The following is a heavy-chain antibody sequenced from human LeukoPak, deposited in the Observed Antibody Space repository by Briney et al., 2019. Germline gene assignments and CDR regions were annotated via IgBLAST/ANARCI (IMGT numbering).Heavy chain of an antibody. V-gene: IGHV5-51*01. Sequence: GESLKISCKGSGYSFTSYWIGWVRQMPGKGLEWMGIIYPGESDTRYSPSFQGQVTISADKSISTAYLQWSSLKASDTAMYYCARSLRYYDSSGYYYFDYWGQGTLVTVSS. CDR2: IYPGESDT. CDR3: ARSLRYYDSSGYYYFDY. D-gene: IGHD3-22*01. J-gene: IGHJ4*02. CDR1: GYSFTSYW.